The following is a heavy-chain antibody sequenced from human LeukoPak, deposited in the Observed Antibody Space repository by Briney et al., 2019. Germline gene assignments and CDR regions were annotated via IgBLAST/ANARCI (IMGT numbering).Heavy chain of an antibody. CDR2: ISYDGSNK. Sequence: GRSLRLSCAASGFTFSSYAIHWFRQAPGKGLEWVAVISYDGSNKYYADSVKGRFTISRDNSKNTLFLQMNSLRAEDTAVYYCARSWETTGGDIDYWGQGTLVTVSS. V-gene: IGHV3-30-3*01. D-gene: IGHD1-26*01. CDR3: ARSWETTGGDIDY. CDR1: GFTFSSYA. J-gene: IGHJ4*02.